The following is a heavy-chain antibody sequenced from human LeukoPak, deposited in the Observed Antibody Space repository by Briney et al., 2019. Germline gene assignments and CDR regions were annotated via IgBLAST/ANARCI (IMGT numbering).Heavy chain of an antibody. V-gene: IGHV1-18*01. CDR2: ISAYNGNT. J-gene: IGHJ3*02. CDR1: GYTFTSYG. Sequence: GASVKVSCKASGYTFTSYGISWVRQAPGQGLEWMGWISAYNGNTNYAQKLQGRVTITTDESTSTAYMELSSLRSEDTAVYYCARDPDDDYGDLHAFDIWGQGTMVTVSS. D-gene: IGHD4-17*01. CDR3: ARDPDDDYGDLHAFDI.